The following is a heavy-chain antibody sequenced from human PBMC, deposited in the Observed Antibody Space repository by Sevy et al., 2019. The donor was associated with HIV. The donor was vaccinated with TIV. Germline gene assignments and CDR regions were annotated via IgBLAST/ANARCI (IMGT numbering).Heavy chain of an antibody. D-gene: IGHD3-3*01. Sequence: SETLSLTCTVSGGSISSSSYYWGWIRQPPGKGLEWIGSIYYSGSTYYNPSLKSRVTISVDTCKNQFSLKLSSVTAADTAVYYCARSGYPRPFDYWGQGTLVTVSS. CDR1: GGSISSSSYY. CDR2: IYYSGST. V-gene: IGHV4-39*01. CDR3: ARSGYPRPFDY. J-gene: IGHJ4*02.